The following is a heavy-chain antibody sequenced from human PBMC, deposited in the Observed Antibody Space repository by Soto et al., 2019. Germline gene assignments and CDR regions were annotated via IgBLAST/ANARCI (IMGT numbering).Heavy chain of an antibody. D-gene: IGHD6-19*01. CDR3: ARHAYSSGYRSYWFDP. CDR1: GGSISSYY. CDR2: IYYSGST. Sequence: SETLSLTCTVSGGSISSYYWSWIRQPPGKGLEWIGYIYYSGSTNYNPSLKSRVTISVDTSKNQFSLKLSSVTAADTAVYYCARHAYSSGYRSYWFDPWGQGTLVTVSS. V-gene: IGHV4-59*08. J-gene: IGHJ5*02.